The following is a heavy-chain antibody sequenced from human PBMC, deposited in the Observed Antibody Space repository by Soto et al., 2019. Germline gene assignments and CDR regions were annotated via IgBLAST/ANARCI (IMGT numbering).Heavy chain of an antibody. D-gene: IGHD3-22*01. Sequence: EVQLVESGGGLVKPGGSLRLSCAASGFTFSSYSMNWVRQAPGKGLEWVSSISSSSSYIYYADSVKGRFTISSDNANNSLFLQMNSLRAEDTAVYYCARDHYDSSGYRIDSWGQATLVTVSS. V-gene: IGHV3-21*01. J-gene: IGHJ5*01. CDR2: ISSSSSYI. CDR3: ARDHYDSSGYRIDS. CDR1: GFTFSSYS.